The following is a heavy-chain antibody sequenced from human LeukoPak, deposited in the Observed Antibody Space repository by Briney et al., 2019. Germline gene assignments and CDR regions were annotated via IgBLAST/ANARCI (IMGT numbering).Heavy chain of an antibody. CDR3: ARERSEVRGVIVH. V-gene: IGHV1-8*01. Sequence: GASVKVSCKASGYTVTSYDINWVRQATGQGLEWMGWMNPNSGNTGYAQKFQGRVTMTRNTSISTAYMELSSLRSEDTAVYYCARERSEVRGVIVHWGQGTLVTVSA. CDR1: GYTVTSYD. J-gene: IGHJ4*02. CDR2: MNPNSGNT. D-gene: IGHD3-10*01.